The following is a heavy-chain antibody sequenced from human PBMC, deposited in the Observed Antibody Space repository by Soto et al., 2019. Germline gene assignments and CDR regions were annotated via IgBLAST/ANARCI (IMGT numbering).Heavy chain of an antibody. J-gene: IGHJ6*02. CDR2: ISWDGGST. V-gene: IGHV3-43D*03. Sequence: GGSLRLSCAASGFTFDDYAMHWVRQAPGKGLEWVSLISWDGGSTYYADSVKGRFTISRDNSKNSLYLQMNSLRAEDTDLYYCSREDYYGSGSYYGMDVWGQGTTVTISS. CDR3: SREDYYGSGSYYGMDV. CDR1: GFTFDDYA. D-gene: IGHD3-10*01.